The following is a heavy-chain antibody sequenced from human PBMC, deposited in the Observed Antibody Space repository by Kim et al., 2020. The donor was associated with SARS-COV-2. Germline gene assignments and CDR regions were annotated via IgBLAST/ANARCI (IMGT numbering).Heavy chain of an antibody. D-gene: IGHD6-13*01. Sequence: RVTISVDTSKNQFSLKLSSVTAADTAVYYCARESAHSSSWYRRREGYFDLWGRGTLVTVSS. J-gene: IGHJ2*01. CDR3: ARESAHSSSWYRRREGYFDL. V-gene: IGHV4-59*01.